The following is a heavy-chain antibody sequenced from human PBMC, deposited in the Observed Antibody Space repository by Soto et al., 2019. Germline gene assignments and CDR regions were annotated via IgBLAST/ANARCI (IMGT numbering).Heavy chain of an antibody. V-gene: IGHV4-34*01. D-gene: IGHD2-2*01. CDR3: ARGGRGDIVVVPAGPPFSRRWFDP. J-gene: IGHJ5*02. CDR2: INHSGST. Sequence: QVQLQQWGAGLLKPSETLSLTCAVYGGSFSGYYWSWIRQPPGKGLEWIGEINHSGSTNYNPSLKSRVTISVDTSKNQFSLKLSSVTAADTAVYYCARGGRGDIVVVPAGPPFSRRWFDPWGQGTLVTVSS. CDR1: GGSFSGYY.